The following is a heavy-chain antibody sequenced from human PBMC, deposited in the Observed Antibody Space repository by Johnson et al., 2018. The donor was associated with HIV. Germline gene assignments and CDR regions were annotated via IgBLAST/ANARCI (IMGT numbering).Heavy chain of an antibody. Sequence: QEQLVESGGGVVQPGRSLRLSCAASGFTFSRYGMHWVRQAPGKGLEWVAVIWYDGSNKYYADSVKGRFTISRDNSKNTMYLQMNSLRAEDTAVYYCAKSPGKDHGGNSGGIDIWGQGTMVTVSA. CDR1: GFTFSRYG. J-gene: IGHJ3*02. CDR2: IWYDGSNK. V-gene: IGHV3-33*06. D-gene: IGHD4-23*01. CDR3: AKSPGKDHGGNSGGIDI.